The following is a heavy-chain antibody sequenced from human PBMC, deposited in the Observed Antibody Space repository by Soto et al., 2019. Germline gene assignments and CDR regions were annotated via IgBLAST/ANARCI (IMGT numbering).Heavy chain of an antibody. D-gene: IGHD1-1*01. J-gene: IGHJ4*02. CDR3: ASEVLGTGY. CDR1: GGTLSSYT. V-gene: IGHV1-69*02. Sequence: SVKVSCKASGGTLSSYTISWVRQAPGQGLEWMGRIIPILGIANYAQNFQGRVTITADKSTSTAYMELSSLRSEDTAVYYCASEVLGTGYWGQGTLVTVSS. CDR2: IIPILGIA.